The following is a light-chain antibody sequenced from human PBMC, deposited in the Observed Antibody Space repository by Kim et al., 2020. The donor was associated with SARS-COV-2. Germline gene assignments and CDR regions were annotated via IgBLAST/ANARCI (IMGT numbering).Light chain of an antibody. CDR3: QQYDNWPPLT. CDR1: QSVSYN. J-gene: IGKJ4*01. Sequence: SPGERATLTCRASQSVSYNVAWYQQKPGLAPSLLIYGATSRATGIPVRFSGSGSGTEFTLTISSLQSEDFAVYYCQQYDNWPPLTFGGGTKVDIK. CDR2: GAT. V-gene: IGKV3-15*01.